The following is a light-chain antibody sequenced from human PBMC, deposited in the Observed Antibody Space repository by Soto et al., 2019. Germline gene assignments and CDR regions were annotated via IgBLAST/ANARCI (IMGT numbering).Light chain of an antibody. J-gene: IGKJ2*01. CDR3: QQYNNWPPYT. V-gene: IGKV3-15*01. Sequence: EIVMTQSPATLPVPPGERATLSCRASQSDSSNLAWYQQKPGQAPRLLIYGASTRATGIPARFSGSGSGTEFTLTISSLQSEDFAVYYCQQYNNWPPYTFGQGTKVDIK. CDR1: QSDSSN. CDR2: GAS.